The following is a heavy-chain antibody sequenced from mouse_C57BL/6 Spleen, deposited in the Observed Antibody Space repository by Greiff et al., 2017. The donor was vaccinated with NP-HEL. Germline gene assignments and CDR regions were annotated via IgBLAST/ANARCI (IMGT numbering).Heavy chain of an antibody. Sequence: QVQLKQPAAELVKPGASVKMSCKASGYTFTSYWITWVKQRPGQGLEWIGDIYPGSGSTNYNEKFKSKATLTVDTSSSTAYMQLSSLTSEDSAVYYCARSSYYGSSYYFDYWGQGTTLTVSS. CDR2: IYPGSGST. V-gene: IGHV1-55*01. CDR3: ARSSYYGSSYYFDY. J-gene: IGHJ2*01. D-gene: IGHD1-1*01. CDR1: GYTFTSYW.